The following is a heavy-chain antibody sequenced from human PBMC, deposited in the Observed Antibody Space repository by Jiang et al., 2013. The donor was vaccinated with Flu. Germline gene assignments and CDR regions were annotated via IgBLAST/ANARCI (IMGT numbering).Heavy chain of an antibody. Sequence: LLKPSETLSLTCAVYGGSFSGYYWSWIRQPPGKGLEWIGEINHSGSTNYNPSLKSRVTISVDTSKNQFSLKLSSVTAADTAVYYCARRFGGVIVRGPYNWFDPWGQGTLVTVSS. CDR1: GGSFSGYY. CDR2: INHSGST. V-gene: IGHV4-34*01. CDR3: ARRFGGVIVRGPYNWFDP. J-gene: IGHJ5*02. D-gene: IGHD3-16*02.